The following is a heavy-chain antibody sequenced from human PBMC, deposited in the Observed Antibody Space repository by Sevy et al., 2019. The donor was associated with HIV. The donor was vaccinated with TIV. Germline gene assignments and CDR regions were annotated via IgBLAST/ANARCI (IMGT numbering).Heavy chain of an antibody. Sequence: GGSLRLSCVGSGISISSHWMNWVRESPGKGLEGVANIKQDGSEIYYVDSVKGGFTISRENAKNSGYLQMHSLRVEDSGVYYCARAMGVWGQGTTVTVSS. CDR1: GISISSHW. J-gene: IGHJ6*02. V-gene: IGHV3-7*04. CDR2: IKQDGSEI. CDR3: ARAMGV.